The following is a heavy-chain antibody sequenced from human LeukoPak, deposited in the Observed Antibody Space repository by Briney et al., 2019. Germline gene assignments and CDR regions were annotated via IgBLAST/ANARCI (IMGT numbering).Heavy chain of an antibody. CDR3: VHRLRSSSGSYLLDY. Sequence: KESGPVLVKPTETLTLTCTFSGFSLSTSGVGVGWTRQPPGKALEWLALIYWDDEKRYSPSLKSRLTITKDTSKNQVVLTMTNMDPVDTAIYYCVHRLRSSSGSYLLDYWGQGTLVTVSS. J-gene: IGHJ4*02. D-gene: IGHD1-26*01. CDR1: GFSLSTSGVG. CDR2: IYWDDEK. V-gene: IGHV2-5*02.